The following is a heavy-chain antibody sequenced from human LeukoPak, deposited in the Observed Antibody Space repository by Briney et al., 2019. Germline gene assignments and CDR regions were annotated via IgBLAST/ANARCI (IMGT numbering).Heavy chain of an antibody. J-gene: IGHJ4*02. CDR3: AKGSDSSSLLVDY. Sequence: QSGGSLRLSCAASGFTFDDYAMHWVRQAPGKGLEWVSGISWNSGSIGYADSVKGRFTISRDNAKNSLYLQMNSLRAEDTAVYYCAKGSDSSSLLVDYWGQGTLVTVSS. D-gene: IGHD6-6*01. V-gene: IGHV3-9*01. CDR2: ISWNSGSI. CDR1: GFTFDDYA.